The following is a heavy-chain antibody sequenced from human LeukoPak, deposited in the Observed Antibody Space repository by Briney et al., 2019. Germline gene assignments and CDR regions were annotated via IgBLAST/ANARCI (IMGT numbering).Heavy chain of an antibody. J-gene: IGHJ4*02. Sequence: PGGSLRLSCAASGFTFGNYNMNWVRQAPGKGLEWISYISSRGSTIYYADSVKGRFTISRDNAKSSLYLQMNSLRAEDTAVYYCARMILYSPDYWGQGTLVTVSS. D-gene: IGHD2-8*01. V-gene: IGHV3-48*01. CDR2: ISSRGSTI. CDR1: GFTFGNYN. CDR3: ARMILYSPDY.